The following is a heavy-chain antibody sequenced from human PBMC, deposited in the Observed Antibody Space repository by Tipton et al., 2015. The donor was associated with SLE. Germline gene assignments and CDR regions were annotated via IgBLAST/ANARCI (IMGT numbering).Heavy chain of an antibody. J-gene: IGHJ4*02. CDR1: GGSFSGYY. CDR3: ARFVFWSPIGGR. D-gene: IGHD3-3*01. Sequence: TLSLTCAVYGGSFSGYYWTWIRQPPGKGLEWIGEINHSGSTNYNPSLKSRVTISVDTSKNQFSLKLSSVTAADTAVYYCARFVFWSPIGGRWGQGTLVTVSS. CDR2: INHSGST. V-gene: IGHV4-34*01.